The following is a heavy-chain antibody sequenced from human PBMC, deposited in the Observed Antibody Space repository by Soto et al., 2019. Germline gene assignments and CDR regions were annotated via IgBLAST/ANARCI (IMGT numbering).Heavy chain of an antibody. CDR3: ARRGYSYGLYYFDY. CDR2: ISGSGGST. J-gene: IGHJ4*02. CDR1: GFTFSSYA. D-gene: IGHD5-18*01. V-gene: IGHV3-23*01. Sequence: GGSLRLSCAASGFTFSSYAMSWVRQAPGKGLEWVSAISGSGGSTYYADSVKGRFTISRDNSKNTLYLQMNSLRAEETAVYFCARRGYSYGLYYFDYWGQGPLVTVSS.